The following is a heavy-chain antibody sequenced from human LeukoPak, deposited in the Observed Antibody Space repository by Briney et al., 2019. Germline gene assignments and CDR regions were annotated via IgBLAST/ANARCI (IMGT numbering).Heavy chain of an antibody. J-gene: IGHJ4*02. Sequence: PSETLSLTCAVYGGSFSGYYWSWIRQPPGKGLEWIGEINHSGSTNYNPSLKSRVTISVDTSKNQFSLKLSSVTAADTAVYYCARSIPLIRKLDYWGQGTLVTVSS. CDR3: ARSIPLIRKLDY. V-gene: IGHV4-34*01. CDR1: GGSFSGYY. D-gene: IGHD1-7*01. CDR2: INHSGST.